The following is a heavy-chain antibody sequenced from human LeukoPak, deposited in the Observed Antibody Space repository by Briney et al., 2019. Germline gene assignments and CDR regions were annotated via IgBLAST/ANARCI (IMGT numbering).Heavy chain of an antibody. CDR1: GGSISSSNW. J-gene: IGHJ5*02. Sequence: SETLSLTCAVSGGSISSSNWWSWVRQPPGKGLEWIGEINHSGSTNYNPSLKSRVTISVDTSKNQFSLKLSSVTAADTAVYYCARRPRYEYYYGSGSRSGWFDPWGQGTLVTVSS. D-gene: IGHD3-10*01. CDR3: ARRPRYEYYYGSGSRSGWFDP. V-gene: IGHV4-4*02. CDR2: INHSGST.